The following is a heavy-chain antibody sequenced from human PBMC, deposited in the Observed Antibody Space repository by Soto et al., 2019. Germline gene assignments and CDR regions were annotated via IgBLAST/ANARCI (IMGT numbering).Heavy chain of an antibody. J-gene: IGHJ6*02. CDR1: GGSISSGGYY. D-gene: IGHD5-12*01. CDR3: ASSSGYVFWRGMDV. Sequence: TLSLTCTVSGGSISSGGYYWSWIRHHPGKGLEWIGYIYYSGSTYYNPSLKSRVTISVDTSKNQFSLKLSSVTAADTAVYYCASSSGYVFWRGMDVWGQGTTVTVSS. V-gene: IGHV4-31*03. CDR2: IYYSGST.